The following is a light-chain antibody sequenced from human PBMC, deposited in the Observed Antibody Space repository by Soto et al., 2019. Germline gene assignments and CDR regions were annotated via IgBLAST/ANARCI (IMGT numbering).Light chain of an antibody. CDR2: TAS. Sequence: DIQLTQSPSFLSTSVGDRVTLTCRASEGISTDLAWYQQKPGKAPKLLIHTASTLQSGVPSRFSGSGSGTEFTLTISSLQPEDFATYYCQQRKDYPITFGQGTRLEIK. V-gene: IGKV1-9*01. CDR3: QQRKDYPIT. J-gene: IGKJ5*01. CDR1: EGISTD.